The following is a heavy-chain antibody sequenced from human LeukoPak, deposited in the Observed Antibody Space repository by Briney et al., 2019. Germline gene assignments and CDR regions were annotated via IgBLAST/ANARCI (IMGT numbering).Heavy chain of an antibody. CDR1: GFTFSSYS. CDR2: ISSSSSTI. V-gene: IGHV3-48*01. Sequence: GGSLRLSCAASGFTFSSYSMNWVRQAPGKGLEWVSYISSSSSTIYYADSVKGRFTISRDNAKNSLYLQMNSLRAEDTAVYYCAKGAHDYGDYCSPELDYWGQGTLVTVSS. D-gene: IGHD4-17*01. CDR3: AKGAHDYGDYCSPELDY. J-gene: IGHJ4*02.